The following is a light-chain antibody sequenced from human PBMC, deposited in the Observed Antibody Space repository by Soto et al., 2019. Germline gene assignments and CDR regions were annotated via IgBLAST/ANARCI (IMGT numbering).Light chain of an antibody. Sequence: QSALTQPASVSGSPGQSITISCTGTSSDVGSYDLVSWYQHHPGKAPKFMIYDVTKRPSGVPDRFSGSKSGNTASLTISGLQAEDEADYYCCSYAGTSYVFGTGTKVTVL. CDR2: DVT. CDR3: CSYAGTSYV. V-gene: IGLV2-23*02. CDR1: SSDVGSYDL. J-gene: IGLJ1*01.